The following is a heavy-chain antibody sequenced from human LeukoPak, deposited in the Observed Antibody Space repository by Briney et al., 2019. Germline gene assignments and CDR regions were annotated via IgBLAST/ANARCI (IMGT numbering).Heavy chain of an antibody. J-gene: IGHJ5*02. CDR2: ISPNSGGT. CDR1: GYTFTGYY. D-gene: IGHD6-19*01. V-gene: IGHV1-2*02. Sequence: GASVTVSCTASGYTFTGYYMHWVRQAPGQGPEWMGWISPNSGGTNYAQKFQGRVTMTRDTSLSTVYMELSRLRSDDTAVYYCATQATSGWHFSWGQGTLVTVSS. CDR3: ATQATSGWHFS.